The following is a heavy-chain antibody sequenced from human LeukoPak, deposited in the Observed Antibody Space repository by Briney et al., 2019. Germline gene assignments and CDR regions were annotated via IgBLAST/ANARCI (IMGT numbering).Heavy chain of an antibody. CDR3: ARHSGSYCSSSTCYTPYDY. Sequence: GESLKISSEGSGYNFTTFWIAWVRPMPGKGLEWMGVIYPGDSDTRYSPSFQGQVIISADNSIRTAYLQWSSLQASDTAMYYCARHSGSYCSSSTCYTPYDYWGQGTLVTVSS. D-gene: IGHD2-2*02. V-gene: IGHV5-51*01. CDR1: GYNFTTFW. CDR2: IYPGDSDT. J-gene: IGHJ4*02.